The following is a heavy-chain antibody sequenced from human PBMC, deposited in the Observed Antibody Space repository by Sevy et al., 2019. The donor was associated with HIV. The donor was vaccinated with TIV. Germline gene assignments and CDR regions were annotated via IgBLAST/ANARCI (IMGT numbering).Heavy chain of an antibody. Sequence: GGSLRLSCAVSGFSFDSYGMTWVRQAPGKGLEWVSGISGSGSRTYYADSVKGRFIISRDKSKNTLDLQMNSLGSEDTAKYYGAKGGGGHYDPDEIGYYFYYYNMDVWGKGTTVTVSS. CDR3: AKGGGGHYDPDEIGYYFYYYNMDV. CDR1: GFSFDSYG. V-gene: IGHV3-23*01. CDR2: ISGSGSRT. J-gene: IGHJ6*03. D-gene: IGHD3-22*01.